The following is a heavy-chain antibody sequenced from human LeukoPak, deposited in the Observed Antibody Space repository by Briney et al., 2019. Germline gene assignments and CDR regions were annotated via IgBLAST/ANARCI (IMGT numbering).Heavy chain of an antibody. V-gene: IGHV3-7*01. CDR3: ASAGVVGASTYWYFDL. D-gene: IGHD1-26*01. CDR1: GFTFSRNW. J-gene: IGHJ2*01. CDR2: IRQDGREI. Sequence: GGSLRLSCAASGFTFSRNWMTWVRQAPGKGLEWVACIRQDGREIYYVDSVKGRLTISRDNARSSLYLQMTGLRVEDTALYYCASAGVVGASTYWYFDLWGRGTRVTVSS.